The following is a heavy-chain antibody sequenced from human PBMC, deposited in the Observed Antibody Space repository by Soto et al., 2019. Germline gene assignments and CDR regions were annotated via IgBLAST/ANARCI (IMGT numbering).Heavy chain of an antibody. J-gene: IGHJ5*02. Sequence: EVQLAQSGGGLVKPGESLTLSCALSGFTFANAWMSWVRQAPGKGLEWVGRMKSMTDAGTTDLAATVKGRFSISRDESKSTLYMRRTNVQVEATALYDCLPERGSGSYNGHSSQDRWGQGPLVTVSS. D-gene: IGHD5-12*01. CDR2: MKSMTDAGTT. V-gene: IGHV3-15*01. CDR3: LPERGSGSYNGHSSQDR. CDR1: GFTFANAW.